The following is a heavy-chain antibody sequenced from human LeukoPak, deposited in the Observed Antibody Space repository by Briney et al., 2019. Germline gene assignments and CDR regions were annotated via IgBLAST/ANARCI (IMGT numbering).Heavy chain of an antibody. Sequence: GGSLRLSCAASGVTFSNYSMNWVRQAPGKGLEWVPSISTRSTYIYYADSVKGRFTISRDNAKNSLYLQMNSLRAEDTAVYFCAKSTRAVMAMMDVWGKGTTVTVSS. D-gene: IGHD3-16*01. CDR2: ISTRSTYI. CDR1: GVTFSNYS. J-gene: IGHJ6*04. V-gene: IGHV3-21*01. CDR3: AKSTRAVMAMMDV.